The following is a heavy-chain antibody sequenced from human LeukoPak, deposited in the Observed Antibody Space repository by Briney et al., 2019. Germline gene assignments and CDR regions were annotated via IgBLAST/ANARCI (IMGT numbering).Heavy chain of an antibody. CDR2: VNPNSGNT. V-gene: IGHV1-8*03. J-gene: IGHJ5*02. Sequence: ASVKVSCKASGYTFTSYDINWVRQATGQGLEWMGWVNPNSGNTGYAQKFQGRVTITRNTSISTAYMELSSLRSEDTAVYYCARGPLDQLVGFDPWGQGTLVTVSS. CDR3: ARGPLDQLVGFDP. CDR1: GYTFTSYD. D-gene: IGHD6-13*01.